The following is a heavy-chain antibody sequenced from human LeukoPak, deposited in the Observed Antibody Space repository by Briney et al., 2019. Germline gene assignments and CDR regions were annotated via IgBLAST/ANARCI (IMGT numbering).Heavy chain of an antibody. CDR2: ISGSGGST. V-gene: IGHV3-23*01. J-gene: IGHJ4*02. CDR3: ATSQQWLGVYYFDY. CDR1: GFTFSSYA. Sequence: GGSLRLSCAASGFTFSSYAMTWVRQAPGKGLEWVSAISGSGGSTYYADSVKGRFTISRDNSKNTLYLQMNSLRAEDTAVYYCATSQQWLGVYYFDYWGQGTLVT. D-gene: IGHD6-19*01.